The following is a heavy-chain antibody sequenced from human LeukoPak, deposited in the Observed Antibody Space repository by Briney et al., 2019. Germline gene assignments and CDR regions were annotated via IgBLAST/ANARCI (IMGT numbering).Heavy chain of an antibody. CDR1: GGTFSNYG. D-gene: IGHD2-8*01. V-gene: IGHV1-69*13. CDR2: IIPIFGTA. J-gene: IGHJ4*02. Sequence: SVKVSCKASGGTFSNYGFSWVRQAPGQGLGWMGGIIPIFGTANYAQKFQGRVTITADESTSTAYMELSSLRSEDTAVYFCARGAPEYCTNGVCPSDYWGQGALVTVSS. CDR3: ARGAPEYCTNGVCPSDY.